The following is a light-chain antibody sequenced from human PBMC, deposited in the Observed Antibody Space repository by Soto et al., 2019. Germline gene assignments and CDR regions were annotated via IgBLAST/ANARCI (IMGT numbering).Light chain of an antibody. CDR2: GNS. CDR1: SSIIGAGYD. V-gene: IGLV1-40*01. Sequence: QSVLTQPPSVSGAPGQRVTISCTGSSSIIGAGYDVHWYQQLPGTAPKLLIYGNSNRPSGVPDRFSGSKSGTSASLAITGLQAEDEADYYCQSYDSSLFWVFGGGTKLTVL. CDR3: QSYDSSLFWV. J-gene: IGLJ3*02.